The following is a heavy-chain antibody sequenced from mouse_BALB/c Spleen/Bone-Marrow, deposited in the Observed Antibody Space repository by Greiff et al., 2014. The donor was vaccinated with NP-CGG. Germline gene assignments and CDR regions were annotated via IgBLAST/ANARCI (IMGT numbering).Heavy chain of an antibody. D-gene: IGHD3-2*01. Sequence: VQLQQLXPSLVKPSQTLSLTCSVTGDSITSGYWNWIRKFQGNKLEYMGYISSSGSTYYNPSLSSRISISRDTSKNHYYLQLNSVTTEDTTTYYWASDSSGGILAMDYWGQGTSVTVSS. J-gene: IGHJ4*01. CDR2: ISSSGST. V-gene: IGHV3-8*02. CDR3: ASDSSGGILAMDY. CDR1: GDSITSGY.